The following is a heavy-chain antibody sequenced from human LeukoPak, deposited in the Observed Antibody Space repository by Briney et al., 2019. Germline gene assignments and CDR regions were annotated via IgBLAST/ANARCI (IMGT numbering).Heavy chain of an antibody. CDR1: GFTVSSNY. V-gene: IGHV3-53*01. J-gene: IGHJ4*02. Sequence: PGGSLRLSCAASGFTVSSNYMSWVRQAPGKGLEWVSVMYTGGSTYYADSVKGRFTISRDNSKNTLYLQMNSLRAEDTAVYYCANAGGGAAAGRDYWGQGTLVTVSS. D-gene: IGHD6-13*01. CDR2: MYTGGST. CDR3: ANAGGGAAAGRDY.